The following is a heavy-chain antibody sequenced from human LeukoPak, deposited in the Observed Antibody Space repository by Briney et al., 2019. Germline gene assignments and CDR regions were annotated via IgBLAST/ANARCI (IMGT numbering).Heavy chain of an antibody. J-gene: IGHJ6*03. Sequence: GGSLRLSCGASGFTFSDYEMNWIRQAPGKGLEWVSYISSRGSTIYYADSVKGRFTISRDNAKNSLYLQMNSLRVEDTAVYSCVRDGGSGSFDYDMDVWGKGTTVTISS. CDR1: GFTFSDYE. CDR2: ISSRGSTI. CDR3: VRDGGSGSFDYDMDV. D-gene: IGHD3-10*01. V-gene: IGHV3-48*03.